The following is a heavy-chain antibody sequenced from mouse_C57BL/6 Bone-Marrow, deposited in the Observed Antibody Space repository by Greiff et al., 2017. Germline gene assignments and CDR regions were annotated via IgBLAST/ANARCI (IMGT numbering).Heavy chain of an antibody. CDR1: GYTFTSYW. J-gene: IGHJ1*03. D-gene: IGHD1-1*01. V-gene: IGHV1-61*01. CDR2: IYPSDSET. Sequence: QVQLQQPGAELVRPGSSVKLSCKASGYTFTSYWMDWVKQRPGQGLEWIGNIYPSDSETHYNQKFKDKATLTVDKSSSTAYMQLSSLTSEDSAVYYCARGGLLPFYFDVWGTGTTVTVSS. CDR3: ARGGLLPFYFDV.